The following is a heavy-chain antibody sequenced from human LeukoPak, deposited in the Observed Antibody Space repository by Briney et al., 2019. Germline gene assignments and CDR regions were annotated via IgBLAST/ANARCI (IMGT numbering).Heavy chain of an antibody. CDR2: ISGSSNDI. CDR1: GFSFSGSY. Sequence: PGGSLRLSCAASGFSFSGSYMSWIRQAPGKGLEWVSYISGSSNDIYYADSVKGRFTISRDNAKNSLYLQMNSLRAEDTAVYYCARVLRYCSGGNCYSGGLGYMDVWGKGTTVTISS. CDR3: ARVLRYCSGGNCYSGGLGYMDV. V-gene: IGHV3-11*04. D-gene: IGHD2-15*01. J-gene: IGHJ6*03.